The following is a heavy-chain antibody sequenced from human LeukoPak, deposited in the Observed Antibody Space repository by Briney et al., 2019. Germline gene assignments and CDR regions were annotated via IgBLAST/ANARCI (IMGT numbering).Heavy chain of an antibody. CDR1: GFTFSSYR. Sequence: GGSLRLSCAASGFTFSSYRMHWVRQAPGKGLVWVSRIKSDGSRTSYADSVKGRFTISRDNAKNTLYLQMNSLRAEDTALYYCARESSSSTEADVWGQGTTVTVSS. D-gene: IGHD6-6*01. CDR2: IKSDGSRT. V-gene: IGHV3-74*01. J-gene: IGHJ6*02. CDR3: ARESSSSTEADV.